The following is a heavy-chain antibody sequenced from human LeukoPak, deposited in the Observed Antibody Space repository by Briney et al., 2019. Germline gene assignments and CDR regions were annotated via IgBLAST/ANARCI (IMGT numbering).Heavy chain of an antibody. CDR2: IGGGGTE. CDR3: ARAQGALDY. J-gene: IGHJ4*02. CDR1: GFTITTYA. V-gene: IGHV3-23*01. D-gene: IGHD1-26*01. Sequence: PGGSLRLSCAASGFTITTYAVNWVRQAPGKGLEWVSGIGGGGTEYYADSVKGRFIISSDISQNLVHLQMNSLTVEDTAVYYCARAQGALDYWGQGTLVTVS.